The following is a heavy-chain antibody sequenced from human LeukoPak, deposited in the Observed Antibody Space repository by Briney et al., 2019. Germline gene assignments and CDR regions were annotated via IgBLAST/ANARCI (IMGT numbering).Heavy chain of an antibody. V-gene: IGHV4-39*01. D-gene: IGHD3-16*02. CDR3: ARQEGGYVWGSYRWYYFDY. Sequence: PSETLSLTCTVSGGSISSSSYYWGWIRQPPGKGLEWIGSIYYGGSTYYNPSLKSRVTISVDTSKNQFSLKLSSVTAADTAVYYCARQEGGYVWGSYRWYYFDYWGQGTLVTVSS. J-gene: IGHJ4*02. CDR2: IYYGGST. CDR1: GGSISSSSYY.